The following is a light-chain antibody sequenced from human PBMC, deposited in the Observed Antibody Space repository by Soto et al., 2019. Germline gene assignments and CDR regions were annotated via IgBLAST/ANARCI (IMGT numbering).Light chain of an antibody. CDR1: EDIDTS. J-gene: IGKJ1*01. Sequence: DVEMTQSPSTLSVSLGGRMTITCRASEDIDTSLAWFQQRPGKAPKVLIAGASGLMNGVPSTFSGSGSGTEFALTISSVQPDDFATYFCQHYDTFSWTFGQGTKV. CDR2: GAS. V-gene: IGKV1-5*01. CDR3: QHYDTFSWT.